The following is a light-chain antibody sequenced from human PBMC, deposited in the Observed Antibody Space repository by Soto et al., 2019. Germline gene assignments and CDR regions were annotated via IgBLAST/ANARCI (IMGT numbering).Light chain of an antibody. CDR1: SSDVGGYEF. J-gene: IGLJ1*01. CDR3: SSYTSSGTYV. V-gene: IGLV2-14*01. CDR2: DVS. Sequence: HSALTQPASVSGSPLQSITISCTGTSSDVGGYEFVSWYQQHPDNAPKLIIYDVSDRPSGESSRFSGSKSANTASLTISGLQAEDEADYYCSSYTSSGTYVFGTGTKVTVL.